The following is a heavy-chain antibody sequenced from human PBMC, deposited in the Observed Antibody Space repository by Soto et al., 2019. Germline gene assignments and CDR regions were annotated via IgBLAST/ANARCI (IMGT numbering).Heavy chain of an antibody. V-gene: IGHV4-59*01. J-gene: IGHJ3*02. CDR1: GGSISSYY. CDR2: IYYSGST. CDR3: ARDLGYYDSSGYYSNDAFDI. D-gene: IGHD3-22*01. Sequence: PSETLSLTCTVSGGSISSYYWSWIRQPPGKGLEWIGYIYYSGSTNYNPSLKSRVTISVDTSKNQFSLKLSSVTAADTAVYYCARDLGYYDSSGYYSNDAFDIWGQGTMVTVSS.